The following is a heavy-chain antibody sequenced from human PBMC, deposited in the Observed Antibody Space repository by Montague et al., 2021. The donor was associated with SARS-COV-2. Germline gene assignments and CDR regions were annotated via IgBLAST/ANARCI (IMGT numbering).Heavy chain of an antibody. J-gene: IGHJ4*02. V-gene: IGHV4-61*02. CDR2: IYTSGST. CDR1: GASISSGNYY. CDR3: AREVGTYYDWRPDS. D-gene: IGHD1-1*01. Sequence: TLSLTCTVSGASISSGNYYWSWIRQPAGKGLEWIGRIYTSGSTNYNPSLKSRVTISADTSKNQFSLKLSSMTAADTAVYYCAREVGTYYDWRPDSWGQGTLVTVSS.